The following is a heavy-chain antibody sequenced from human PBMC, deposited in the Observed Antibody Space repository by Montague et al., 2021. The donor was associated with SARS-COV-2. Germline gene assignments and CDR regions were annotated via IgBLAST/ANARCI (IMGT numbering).Heavy chain of an antibody. J-gene: IGHJ6*03. CDR1: GGSFSTYS. Sequence: SETLSLTCAVHGGSFSTYSWNWIRQPPGEGLEWIGEIHHGGSTNYNPSLKSRVTISADTSKNQFSLKLTSVAAADTAVYYCARLGDGVVPSPILGVGPYYSYSNRDVWGKGTTVTVSS. CDR2: IHHGGST. D-gene: IGHD3-10*01. CDR3: ARLGDGVVPSPILGVGPYYSYSNRDV. V-gene: IGHV4-34*01.